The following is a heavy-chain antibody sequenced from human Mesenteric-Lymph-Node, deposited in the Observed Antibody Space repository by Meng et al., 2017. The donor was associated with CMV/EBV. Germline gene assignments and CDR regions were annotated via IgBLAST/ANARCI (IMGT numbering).Heavy chain of an antibody. D-gene: IGHD6-19*01. CDR2: ISAYNGNT. CDR1: GYTCTSYG. CDR3: ARDQGSSGWYPGFDY. J-gene: IGHJ4*02. Sequence: ASVKVTCKASGYTCTSYGISGVRQAPGQGLEWMGWISAYNGNTNYAQKLQGRVTMTTDTSTRPAYMELSSLRSEDTAVYYCARDQGSSGWYPGFDYWGQGALVTVSS. V-gene: IGHV1-18*01.